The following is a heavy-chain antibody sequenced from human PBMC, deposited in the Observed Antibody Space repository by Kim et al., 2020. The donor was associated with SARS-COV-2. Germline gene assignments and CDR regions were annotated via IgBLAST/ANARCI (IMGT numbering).Heavy chain of an antibody. CDR3: VRGTWGDVYDY. D-gene: IGHD3-16*01. CDR1: GDTSSTSG. Sequence: ASVKVSCKTSGDTSSTSGFSWVRQAPGQGLEWLGWINTKKGDTNYVQKFQDRVTMTTDSSTTAAYMELRCLKSDDTAVYYCVRGTWGDVYDYWGQGTLVT. J-gene: IGHJ4*02. V-gene: IGHV1-18*01. CDR2: INTKKGDT.